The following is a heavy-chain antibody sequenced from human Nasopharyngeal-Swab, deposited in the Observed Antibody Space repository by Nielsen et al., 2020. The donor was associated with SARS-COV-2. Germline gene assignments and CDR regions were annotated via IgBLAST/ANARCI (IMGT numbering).Heavy chain of an antibody. CDR2: IRSKAHNYAA. CDR3: VRQTGYHFDS. Sequence: GESLKISCAASGFTFSGSAMHWVRQASGKGLEWVGRIRSKAHNYAAVYAASVEGRFTISRDDSKKTAFLQMDSLKSEDTAVYFCVRQTGYHFDSWGQGTPVTVSS. J-gene: IGHJ4*02. V-gene: IGHV3-73*01. CDR1: GFTFSGSA. D-gene: IGHD5-12*01.